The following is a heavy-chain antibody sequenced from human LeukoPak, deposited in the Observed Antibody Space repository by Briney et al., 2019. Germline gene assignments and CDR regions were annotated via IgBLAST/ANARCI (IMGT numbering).Heavy chain of an antibody. CDR1: GGTFSSNT. J-gene: IGHJ3*02. Sequence: ASVKVSCKASGGTFSSNTISWVRQAPGQGLERMGGIIPIFGTANYAQKFQGRVTITADESTSTAYMELSSLRYEDTAVYYCARVWCSGGSCYSSRGAFDIWGQGTMVTVSS. V-gene: IGHV1-69*13. CDR2: IIPIFGTA. CDR3: ARVWCSGGSCYSSRGAFDI. D-gene: IGHD2-15*01.